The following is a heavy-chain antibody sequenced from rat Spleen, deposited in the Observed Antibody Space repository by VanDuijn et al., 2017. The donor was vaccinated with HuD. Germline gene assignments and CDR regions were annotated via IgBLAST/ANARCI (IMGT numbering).Heavy chain of an antibody. Sequence: EVQLQESGPGLVKPSQTLSLTCSVTGDSIISDYWGWIRQFPGNKMEWMGYISYSGSTSYNPSLNSRISITKDTSKNQFFLQLNSVTTEDTATYYCARYEYYSSPFGYWGQGTLVTVSS. CDR1: GDSIISDY. V-gene: IGHV3-1*01. CDR2: ISYSGST. CDR3: ARYEYYSSPFGY. D-gene: IGHD1-2*01. J-gene: IGHJ3*01.